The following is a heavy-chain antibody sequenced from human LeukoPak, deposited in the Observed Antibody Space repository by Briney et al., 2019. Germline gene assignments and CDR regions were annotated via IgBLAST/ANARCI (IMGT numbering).Heavy chain of an antibody. D-gene: IGHD2-21*01. CDR1: GFIFSGSA. J-gene: IGHJ4*02. CDR3: TPVVGDVVFTNAY. V-gene: IGHV3-73*01. Sequence: GGSLKLSCAASGFIFSGSAMHWVRQASGKGLEWVGRIRSKPHNYATAYAASVKGRFTLSRDDSENTAFLQMNSLRTEDTAVYYCTPVVGDVVFTNAYWGQGTLVTVSS. CDR2: IRSKPHNYAT.